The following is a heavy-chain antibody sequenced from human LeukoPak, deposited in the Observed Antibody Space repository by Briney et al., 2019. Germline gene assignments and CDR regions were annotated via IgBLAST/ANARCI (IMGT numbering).Heavy chain of an antibody. Sequence: PSETLSLTCTVSGGSISSYYWSWIRQLAGKGLEWIGRIYTSGSTNYNPSLKSRVTMSVDTSKNQFSLKLSSVTAADTAVYYCARVYWNYYGSGSHNWFDPWGQGTLVTVSS. CDR2: IYTSGST. V-gene: IGHV4-4*07. CDR1: GGSISSYY. CDR3: ARVYWNYYGSGSHNWFDP. D-gene: IGHD3-10*01. J-gene: IGHJ5*02.